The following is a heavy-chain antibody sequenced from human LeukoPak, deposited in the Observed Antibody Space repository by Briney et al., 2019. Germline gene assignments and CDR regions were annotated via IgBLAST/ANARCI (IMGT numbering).Heavy chain of an antibody. CDR2: IYSGGST. CDR1: GFTVSSNY. V-gene: IGHV3-66*01. Sequence: GGSLRLSCAASGFTVSSNYMSWVRQAPGKGRVWVSVIYSGGSTYYADSVKGRFTISRDNSKNTLYLQMNSLRAEDTAVYYCARGAYGGEEGMDVWGQGTTVTVSS. J-gene: IGHJ6*02. D-gene: IGHD4-23*01. CDR3: ARGAYGGEEGMDV.